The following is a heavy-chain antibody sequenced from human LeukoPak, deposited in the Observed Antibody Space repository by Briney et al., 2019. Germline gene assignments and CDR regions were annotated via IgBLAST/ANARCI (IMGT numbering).Heavy chain of an antibody. J-gene: IGHJ5*02. V-gene: IGHV3-23*01. D-gene: IGHD2-15*01. CDR2: ISGSGDKT. Sequence: GGSLRLSCVASGFTFKKFAMTWVRQAPGKGLEWVSLISGSGDKTYYADSLKGRFTISRDNSRNTLYLQMNSLRAEDTAVYFCAKDRGDIVNWFDPWGQGTLVTVSA. CDR1: GFTFKKFA. CDR3: AKDRGDIVNWFDP.